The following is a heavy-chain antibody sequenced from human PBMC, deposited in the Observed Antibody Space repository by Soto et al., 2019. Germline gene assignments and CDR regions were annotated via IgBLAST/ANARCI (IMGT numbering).Heavy chain of an antibody. J-gene: IGHJ3*02. D-gene: IGHD4-17*01. V-gene: IGHV3-53*04. CDR1: GFTVSSNY. CDR2: IYSGGST. CDR3: ARVDYGDYVGAFDI. Sequence: GGSLRLSCAASGFTVSSNYMSWVRQAPGKGLEWVSVIYSGGSTYYADSVKGRFTISRHNSKNTLYLQMNSLRAEDTAVYYCARVDYGDYVGAFDIWGQGTMVTVSS.